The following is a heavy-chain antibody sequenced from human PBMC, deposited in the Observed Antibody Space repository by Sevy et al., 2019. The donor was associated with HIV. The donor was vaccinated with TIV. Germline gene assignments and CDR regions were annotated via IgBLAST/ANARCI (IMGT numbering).Heavy chain of an antibody. J-gene: IGHJ4*02. D-gene: IGHD6-13*01. CDR3: ARESIAAAGDFEY. CDR1: GGSISNYY. Sequence: SETLSLTCSVSGGSISNYYWSWIRQPPGKGLEWIGYIYYSGSTNYNPSLKSRVTISVDTSKNQFSLKLSSVTAADTAVYYCARESIAAAGDFEYWGQGTLVTVSS. V-gene: IGHV4-59*01. CDR2: IYYSGST.